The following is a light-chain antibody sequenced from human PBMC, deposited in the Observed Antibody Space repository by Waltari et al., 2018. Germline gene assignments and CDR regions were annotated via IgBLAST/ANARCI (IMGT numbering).Light chain of an antibody. CDR3: QSYDTTLSGVV. J-gene: IGLJ2*01. V-gene: IGLV1-40*01. CDR2: ANA. Sequence: QSVLTQPPSVSGAPGQTVTNACDGTRSNVGSALHVNWYQVFAGTAPKVLIFANANRPSGVPDRFSGSKSGTSASLAITGLQTEDEADYYCQSYDTTLSGVVFGGGTKVTVL. CDR1: RSNVGSALH.